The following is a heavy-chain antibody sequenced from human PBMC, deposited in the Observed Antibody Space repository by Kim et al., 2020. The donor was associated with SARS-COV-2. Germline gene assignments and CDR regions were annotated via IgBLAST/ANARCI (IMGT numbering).Heavy chain of an antibody. Sequence: SETLSLTCTVSGGSISSSSYYWGWIRQPPGKGLEWIGSIYYSGSTYYNPSLKSRVTISVDTSKNQFSLKLSSVTAADTAVYYCARAPFDLYNWFDPWGQGTLVTVSS. CDR2: IYYSGST. V-gene: IGHV4-39*01. CDR1: GGSISSSSYY. D-gene: IGHD3-9*01. CDR3: ARAPFDLYNWFDP. J-gene: IGHJ5*02.